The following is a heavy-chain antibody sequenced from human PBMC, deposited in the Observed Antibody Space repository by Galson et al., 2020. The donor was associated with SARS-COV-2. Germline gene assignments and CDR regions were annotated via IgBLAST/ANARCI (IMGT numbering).Heavy chain of an antibody. CDR1: GGSISSYY. D-gene: IGHD2-15*01. CDR2: IYYSGST. J-gene: IGHJ6*02. Sequence: SETLSLTCTVSGGSISSYYWSWIRQPPGKGLEWIGYIYYSGSTNYNPSLKSRVTISVDTSKNQFSLKLSSVTAADTAVYYCARAGRCRSSGGSCYPPKGRYYYYYGMDVWGQGTTVTVSS. CDR3: ARAGRCRSSGGSCYPPKGRYYYYYGMDV. V-gene: IGHV4-59*13.